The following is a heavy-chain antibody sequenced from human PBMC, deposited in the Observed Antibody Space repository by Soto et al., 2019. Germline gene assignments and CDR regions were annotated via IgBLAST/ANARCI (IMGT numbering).Heavy chain of an antibody. J-gene: IGHJ3*02. Sequence: GGSLRLSCAASGFTFSSYGMHWVRRAPGKGLEWVAVISYDGSNKYYADSVKGRFTISRDNSKNTLYLQMNSLRAEDTAVYYCAGFTVNAFDIWGQGTMVTVSS. D-gene: IGHD4-17*01. CDR2: ISYDGSNK. V-gene: IGHV3-30*03. CDR1: GFTFSSYG. CDR3: AGFTVNAFDI.